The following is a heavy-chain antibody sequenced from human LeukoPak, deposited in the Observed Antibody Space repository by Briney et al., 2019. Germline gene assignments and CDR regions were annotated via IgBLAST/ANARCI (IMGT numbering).Heavy chain of an antibody. V-gene: IGHV4-39*01. CDR3: ARHLNGETSGWLNYFDY. D-gene: IGHD6-19*01. CDR2: IYYSGST. J-gene: IGHJ4*02. Sequence: PSQTLSLTCTVSGGSISSGDYYWGWIRQPPGKGLEWIGSIYYSGSTYYNPSLESRVTISVDTSKNQFSLKLSSVTAADTAVYHCARHLNGETSGWLNYFDYWGQGTLVTVSS. CDR1: GGSISSGDYY.